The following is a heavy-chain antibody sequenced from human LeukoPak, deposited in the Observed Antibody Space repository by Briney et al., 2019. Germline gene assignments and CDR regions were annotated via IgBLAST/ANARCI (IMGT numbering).Heavy chain of an antibody. Sequence: ASVKVSCKVSGYTLTELSMHWVRQAPGKGLEWMGGFDPEDGETIYAQKFQGRVTMTEDTSTDTAYMELSSLRSEDTAVYYCATDSGNWNGASTQPYYHYYYYMDVWGKGTTVTVSS. D-gene: IGHD1-1*01. J-gene: IGHJ6*03. CDR1: GYTLTELS. V-gene: IGHV1-24*01. CDR2: FDPEDGET. CDR3: ATDSGNWNGASTQPYYHYYYYMDV.